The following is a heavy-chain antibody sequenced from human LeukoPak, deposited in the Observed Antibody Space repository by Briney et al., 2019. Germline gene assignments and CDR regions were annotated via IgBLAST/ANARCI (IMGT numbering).Heavy chain of an antibody. J-gene: IGHJ4*02. D-gene: IGHD3-16*01. CDR2: VSGSGGST. CDR1: GFTFSNYA. CDR3: AKTLGAYDGGPRSDY. V-gene: IGHV3-23*01. Sequence: PGGSLRLSCAASGFTFSNYAMSWVRQAPGKGLEWVSTVSGSGGSTNSADSVKGRFTIARDNSKNTLYLQVNSLRAEDTAVYYCAKTLGAYDGGPRSDYWGQGTLVTVSS.